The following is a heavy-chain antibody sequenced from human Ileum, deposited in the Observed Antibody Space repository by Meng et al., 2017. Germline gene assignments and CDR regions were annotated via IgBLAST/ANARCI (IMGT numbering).Heavy chain of an antibody. CDR2: INNKADSHTT. CDR1: GFTFSDYS. D-gene: IGHD6-19*01. CDR3: AREGRGSGYSSGWGIAREAFDI. J-gene: IGHJ3*02. V-gene: IGHV3-72*01. Sequence: GGSLRLSCAASGFTFSDYSMDWVRRAPGKGLEWVGRINNKADSHTTQYAASVKGRFTIARDDSKNSVFLQMNSLRAEDTAVYYCAREGRGSGYSSGWGIAREAFDIWGQGTMVTVSS.